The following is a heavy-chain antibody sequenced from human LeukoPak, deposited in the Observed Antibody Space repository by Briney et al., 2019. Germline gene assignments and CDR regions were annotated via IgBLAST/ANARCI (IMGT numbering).Heavy chain of an antibody. V-gene: IGHV3-73*01. Sequence: GGSLRLSCAASGFTFSGSAMHWVRQASGKGLEWVGRIRSKANSYVTAYAASVKGRFTISRDDSKNTAYLQMNSLKAEDTAVYYCAKEGNSLVRGVFYWGQGTLVTVSS. D-gene: IGHD3-10*01. J-gene: IGHJ4*02. CDR3: AKEGNSLVRGVFY. CDR1: GFTFSGSA. CDR2: IRSKANSYVT.